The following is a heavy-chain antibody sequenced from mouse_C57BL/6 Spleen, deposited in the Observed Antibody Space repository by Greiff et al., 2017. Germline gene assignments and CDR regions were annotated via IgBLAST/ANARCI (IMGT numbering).Heavy chain of an antibody. CDR1: GYTFTSYW. Sequence: QVQLQQPGAELVKPGASVKMFCKASGYTFTSYWITWVKPRPGQGLEWIGDIYPGSGSTNYHEKFKSKATLTVDTSSSTAYMQLSSLTSEDSAVYYCARGDYDGEDRFAYWGQGTLVTVSA. V-gene: IGHV1-55*01. D-gene: IGHD2-4*01. CDR3: ARGDYDGEDRFAY. CDR2: IYPGSGST. J-gene: IGHJ3*01.